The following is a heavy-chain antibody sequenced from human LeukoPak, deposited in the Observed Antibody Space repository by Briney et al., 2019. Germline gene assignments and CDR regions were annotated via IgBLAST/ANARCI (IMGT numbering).Heavy chain of an antibody. CDR1: GGSISSGGYS. CDR2: IYHSGST. J-gene: IGHJ4*02. V-gene: IGHV4-30-2*01. D-gene: IGHD4-11*01. Sequence: PSETLSLTCAVSGGSISSGGYSWSWIRQPPGKGLEWIGYIYHSGSTNYNLSLKSRVTISVDTSKNQFSLKLSSVTAADTAVYYCARAPYSNFSFDYWGQGTLVTVSS. CDR3: ARAPYSNFSFDY.